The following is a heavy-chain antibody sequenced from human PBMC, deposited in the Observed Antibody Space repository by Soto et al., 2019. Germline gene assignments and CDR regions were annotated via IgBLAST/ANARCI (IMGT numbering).Heavy chain of an antibody. CDR2: IYYSGST. CDR1: GGSISSYY. J-gene: IGHJ6*02. D-gene: IGHD1-1*01. Sequence: PSETLSLTCTVSGGSISSYYWSWIRQPPGKGLEWIGYIYYSGSTNYNPSLKSRVNISVDTSKNQLSLKLSSVTAADTAVYYCARDAGTNLYYYYYGMDVWGQGTTVTVSS. V-gene: IGHV4-59*12. CDR3: ARDAGTNLYYYYYGMDV.